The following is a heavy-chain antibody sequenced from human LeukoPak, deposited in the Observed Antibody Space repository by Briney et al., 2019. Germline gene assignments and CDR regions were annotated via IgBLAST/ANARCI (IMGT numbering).Heavy chain of an antibody. CDR1: GFTFSTYS. V-gene: IGHV3-21*01. CDR2: ISSSSKYI. D-gene: IGHD2-2*03. CDR3: ARDLDIVVVPASWFYP. J-gene: IGHJ5*02. Sequence: AGGSLRLSCAASGFTFSTYSMNWVRQAPGRGLEWVSSISSSSKYIYYADSVKGRFTISRDDAKNSLSLQMNSLRAEDMAVYYCARDLDIVVVPASWFYPWGQGTLVTVSS.